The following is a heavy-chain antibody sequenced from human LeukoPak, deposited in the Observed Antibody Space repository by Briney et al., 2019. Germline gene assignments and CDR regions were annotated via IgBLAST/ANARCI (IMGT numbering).Heavy chain of an antibody. CDR3: ARVRNYDILTGYYRGSEYFDY. CDR1: GFTFSSYW. Sequence: GGSLRLSCAASGFTFSSYWMHWVRQAPGKGLVWVSRINSDGSSTSYADSVKGRFTISRDNAKNTLYLQMNSLRAEDTAVYYCARVRNYDILTGYYRGSEYFDYWGQGTLVTVSS. CDR2: INSDGSST. J-gene: IGHJ4*02. D-gene: IGHD3-9*01. V-gene: IGHV3-74*01.